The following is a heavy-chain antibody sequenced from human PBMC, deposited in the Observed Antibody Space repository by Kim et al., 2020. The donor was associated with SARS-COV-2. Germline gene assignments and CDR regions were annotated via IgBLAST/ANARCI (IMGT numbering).Heavy chain of an antibody. CDR3: AREADIVATSYYYYYGMDV. CDR1: GYTFTSYA. V-gene: IGHV1-3*01. CDR2: INAGNGNT. Sequence: ASVKVSCKASGYTFTSYAMHWVRQAPGQRLEWMGWINAGNGNTKYSQKFQGRVTITRDTSASTAYMELSSLRSEDTAVYYCAREADIVATSYYYYYGMDVWGQGTTVTVSS. D-gene: IGHD5-12*01. J-gene: IGHJ6*02.